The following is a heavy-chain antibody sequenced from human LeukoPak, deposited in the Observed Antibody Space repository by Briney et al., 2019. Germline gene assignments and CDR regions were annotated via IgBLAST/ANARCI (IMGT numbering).Heavy chain of an antibody. D-gene: IGHD6-13*01. CDR1: GGSFSGYY. V-gene: IGHV4-34*01. CDR2: INHSGST. J-gene: IGHJ5*02. Sequence: KPSETLSLTCAVYGGSFSGYYWSWIRQPPGKGLEWIGEINHSGSTNYNPSLKSRVTISVDASKNQFSLKLSSVTAADTAVYYCARGVFGIAAAGTLGNWFDPWGQGTLVTVSP. CDR3: ARGVFGIAAAGTLGNWFDP.